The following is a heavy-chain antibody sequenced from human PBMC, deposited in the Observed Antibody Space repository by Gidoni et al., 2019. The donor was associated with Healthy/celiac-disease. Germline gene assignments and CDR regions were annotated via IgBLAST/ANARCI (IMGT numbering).Heavy chain of an antibody. CDR1: GFTFSSYG. Sequence: QVQLVESGGGVVQPGRSLRLSCAASGFTFSSYGMHWVRQAPGKGLEWVAVISYDGSNKYYADSVKGRFTISRDNSKNTLYLQMNSLRAEDTAVYYCAKDSVAVAGTNWFDPWGQGTLVTVSS. CDR3: AKDSVAVAGTNWFDP. J-gene: IGHJ5*02. V-gene: IGHV3-30*18. CDR2: ISYDGSNK. D-gene: IGHD6-19*01.